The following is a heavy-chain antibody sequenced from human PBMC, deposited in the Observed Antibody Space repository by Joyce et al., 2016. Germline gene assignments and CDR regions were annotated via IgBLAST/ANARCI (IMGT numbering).Heavy chain of an antibody. Sequence: QVRLVQSGPEVKKPGASVKVSCKASGYTFTRYGISWVRQAPGQGLEWMGWISSYNGNTHYAEKVQGRVTMTTDTVTSTAYMELRSLRVDDTAVYYCARYPRLVITTLMSNDGFDIWGQGTAVIVSS. D-gene: IGHD4-11*01. J-gene: IGHJ3*02. CDR2: ISSYNGNT. CDR3: ARYPRLVITTLMSNDGFDI. CDR1: GYTFTRYG. V-gene: IGHV1-18*01.